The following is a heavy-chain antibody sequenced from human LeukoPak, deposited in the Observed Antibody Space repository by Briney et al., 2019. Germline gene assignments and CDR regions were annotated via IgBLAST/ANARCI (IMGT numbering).Heavy chain of an antibody. J-gene: IGHJ6*03. CDR2: IRSKTNNYAT. V-gene: IGHV3-73*01. CDR3: TRHAGGAYYYHTDV. D-gene: IGHD3-10*01. CDR1: GFTFSGSA. Sequence: GGSLRLSCAASGFTFSGSAMHWVRQASGKGLEWVGRIRSKTNNYATEYAASVKGRFTISRDDSKNTAYLQMSSLKTEDTAVYYCTRHAGGAYYYHTDVWGKGTTVTVSS.